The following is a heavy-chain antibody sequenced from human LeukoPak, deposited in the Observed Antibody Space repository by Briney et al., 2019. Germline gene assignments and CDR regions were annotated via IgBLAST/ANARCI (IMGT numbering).Heavy chain of an antibody. J-gene: IGHJ4*02. Sequence: GGSLRLSCAASGFTLYDYAMHWVRQAPGKGLEWGSLISWDGGSSYYADSGKGGFTISRDNIKNSLHLQRNSLTAQPSPLYYSAKVSKEVTGTGNIDYWGQGTLLTVSS. V-gene: IGHV3-43D*03. CDR3: AKVSKEVTGTGNIDY. CDR1: GFTLYDYA. D-gene: IGHD6-19*01. CDR2: ISWDGGSS.